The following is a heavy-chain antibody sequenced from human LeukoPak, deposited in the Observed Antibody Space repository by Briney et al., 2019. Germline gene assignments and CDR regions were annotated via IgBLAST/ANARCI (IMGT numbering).Heavy chain of an antibody. V-gene: IGHV4-34*01. CDR1: GGSFSGYY. CDR3: ASLIRRYYYDSSGYFHY. CDR2: INHSGST. Sequence: SETLSLTCAVYGGSFSGYYWSWTRQPPGKGLEWIGEINHSGSTNYNPSLKSRVTISVDTSKNQFSLKLSSVTAADTAVYYCASLIRRYYYDSSGYFHYWGQGALVTVSS. D-gene: IGHD3-22*01. J-gene: IGHJ4*02.